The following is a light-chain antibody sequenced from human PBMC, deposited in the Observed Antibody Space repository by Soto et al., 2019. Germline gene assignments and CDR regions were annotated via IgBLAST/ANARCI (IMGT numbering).Light chain of an antibody. V-gene: IGLV2-23*02. J-gene: IGLJ2*01. CDR2: EVS. Sequence: QSALTQPASVSGSPGQSITISCTGTSSDVGTYNLVSWYRHHPGCAPRLMIYEVSKWPLGVSNRFSGSKSGNTASLTISGLQAEDEGDYYCCSYAGSNTLLFGGGTKLTVL. CDR3: CSYAGSNTLL. CDR1: SSDVGTYNL.